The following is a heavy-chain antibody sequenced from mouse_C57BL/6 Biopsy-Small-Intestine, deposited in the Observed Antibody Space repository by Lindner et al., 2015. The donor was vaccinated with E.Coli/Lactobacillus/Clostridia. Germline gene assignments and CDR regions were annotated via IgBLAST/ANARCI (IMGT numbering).Heavy chain of an antibody. Sequence: LQESGPELVKPGASVKISCKASGYSFTDYNMNWVKQSNGKSLEWIGVINPNYGTTTYNQKFKGKATLTVDQSSSTAYMQLNSLTSEDSAVYYCARRTNENGGYAMDYWGQGTSVTVSS. CDR3: ARRTNENGGYAMDY. CDR1: GYSFTDYN. J-gene: IGHJ4*01. V-gene: IGHV1-39*01. CDR2: INPNYGTT.